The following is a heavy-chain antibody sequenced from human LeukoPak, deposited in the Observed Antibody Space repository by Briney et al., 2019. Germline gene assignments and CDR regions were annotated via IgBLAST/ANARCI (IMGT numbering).Heavy chain of an antibody. CDR2: FYPVYSDT. J-gene: IGHJ3*02. D-gene: IGHD1-26*01. Sequence: GESLKTSCKGSGYSFTSYWIDWVRQMPAKGLESMGIFYPVYSDTSYIPSFQGQVTISAHKPIATAYLQWSSLKASDTAMYYCARAYSGSYYAFDIWGQGTMVTVSS. CDR3: ARAYSGSYYAFDI. V-gene: IGHV5-51*04. CDR1: GYSFTSYW.